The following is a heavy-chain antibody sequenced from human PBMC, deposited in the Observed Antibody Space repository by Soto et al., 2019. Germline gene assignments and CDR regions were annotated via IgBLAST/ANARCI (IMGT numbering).Heavy chain of an antibody. V-gene: IGHV3-7*01. Sequence: EVQVVESAGGLVQPGGSLRLSCAGSGFTFGRNWMTWDRQAPGKGLEWVANIKEVGSEIYYVDCVKGRFTISRDNAKNSVYLQMSILRAEVTALYYCAIDTYGDNGQVLDYWGQGTLVTVSS. CDR3: AIDTYGDNGQVLDY. CDR1: GFTFGRNW. D-gene: IGHD4-17*01. CDR2: IKEVGSEI. J-gene: IGHJ4*02.